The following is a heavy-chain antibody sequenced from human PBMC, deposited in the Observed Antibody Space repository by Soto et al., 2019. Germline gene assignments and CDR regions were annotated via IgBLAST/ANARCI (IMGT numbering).Heavy chain of an antibody. CDR3: ARIGVRGYDFVPY. Sequence: SGPTLVNPTQTLTLTCTFSGFSLTTSGMCVTWIRQPPGKALEWLARIDWDNDKSSSTSLKTRLTISKDTSKNQVVLTMTNMDPVDTATYYCARIGVRGYDFVPYWGQGTLVTVSS. CDR1: GFSLTTSGMC. CDR2: IDWDNDK. D-gene: IGHD5-12*01. J-gene: IGHJ4*02. V-gene: IGHV2-70*11.